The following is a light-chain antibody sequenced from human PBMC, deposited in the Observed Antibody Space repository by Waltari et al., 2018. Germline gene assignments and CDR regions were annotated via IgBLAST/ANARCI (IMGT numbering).Light chain of an antibody. CDR1: SSNIGSNT. J-gene: IGLJ2*01. CDR3: AAWDDSLNAWI. CDR2: RDK. Sequence: QSVLTQPPSASGAPGQRVTISCSGSSSNIGSNTVDWYQQLPGTAPKLLIYRDKQRPSGVPDRFSGSKSGTSASLAISGLQSDDEADYYCAAWDDSLNAWIFGGGTRLTVL. V-gene: IGLV1-44*01.